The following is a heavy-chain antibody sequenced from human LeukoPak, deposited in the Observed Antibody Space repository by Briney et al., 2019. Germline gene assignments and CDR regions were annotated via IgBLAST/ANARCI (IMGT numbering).Heavy chain of an antibody. Sequence: PSETLSLTCTVSGGSISSSSYYWGWLRQPPGKGLEWIGSIYYSGSTYYNPSLKSRVTISVDTSKNQFSLKLSSVTAADTAVYYCARDVGHGDYFDYWGQGTLVTVSS. J-gene: IGHJ4*02. CDR2: IYYSGST. CDR1: GGSISSSSYY. V-gene: IGHV4-39*07. D-gene: IGHD4-17*01. CDR3: ARDVGHGDYFDY.